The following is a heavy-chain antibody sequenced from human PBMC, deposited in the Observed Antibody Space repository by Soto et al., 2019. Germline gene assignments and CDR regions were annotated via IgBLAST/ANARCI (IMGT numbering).Heavy chain of an antibody. D-gene: IGHD2-2*01. J-gene: IGHJ5*02. V-gene: IGHV4-61*01. CDR3: ARGDAINWFDP. Sequence: SETLSLTCTVSAISVTTGSFYWNWIRQPPGKGLEWVGYISYSGSTNYNPSLKSRVTISVDTSKNQFSLRLSSLTAADTAVYYCARGDAINWFDPWGPVPLVTVSS. CDR1: AISVTTGSFY. CDR2: ISYSGST.